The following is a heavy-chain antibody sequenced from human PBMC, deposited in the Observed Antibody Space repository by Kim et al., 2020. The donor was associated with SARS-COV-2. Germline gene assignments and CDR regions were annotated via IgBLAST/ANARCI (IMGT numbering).Heavy chain of an antibody. Sequence: GGSLRLSCAASGFTFSDYYMSWIRQAPGKGLEWVSYISSSGSTIYYADSVKGRFTISRDNAKNSLYLQMNSLRAEDTAVYYCARDLVTMIVDYYYGMDVWGQGTTVTVSS. CDR3: ARDLVTMIVDYYYGMDV. D-gene: IGHD3-22*01. CDR1: GFTFSDYY. V-gene: IGHV3-11*01. J-gene: IGHJ6*02. CDR2: ISSSGSTI.